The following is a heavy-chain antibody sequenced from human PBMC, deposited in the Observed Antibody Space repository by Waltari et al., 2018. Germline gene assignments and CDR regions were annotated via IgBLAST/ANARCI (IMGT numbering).Heavy chain of an antibody. CDR3: ARDHEVRAFDI. Sequence: QVQLVQSGAEVKKPGASVKVSCKASGYPFPSHGTRGVRQAPGQGLEWMGWISAYNGNTNYAQKLQGRVTMTTDTSTSTAYMELRSLRSDDTAVYYCARDHEVRAFDIWCQGTMVTVSS. J-gene: IGHJ3*02. V-gene: IGHV1-18*01. CDR1: GYPFPSHG. CDR2: ISAYNGNT.